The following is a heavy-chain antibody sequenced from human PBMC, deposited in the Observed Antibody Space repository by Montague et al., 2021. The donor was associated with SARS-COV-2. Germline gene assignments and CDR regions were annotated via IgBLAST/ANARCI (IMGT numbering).Heavy chain of an antibody. CDR1: GGSISSYY. CDR2: IYYSGST. CDR3: ARHSLGYFDWLNEGYFDY. J-gene: IGHJ4*02. D-gene: IGHD3-9*01. Sequence: SETLSLTCTVSGGSISSYYWSWIRQPPGKGLEWIGYIYYSGSTNYNPSLKSRATRSVDTSKNQFSLKLSSVTAADTAVYYCARHSLGYFDWLNEGYFDYWGQGTLVTVSS. V-gene: IGHV4-59*08.